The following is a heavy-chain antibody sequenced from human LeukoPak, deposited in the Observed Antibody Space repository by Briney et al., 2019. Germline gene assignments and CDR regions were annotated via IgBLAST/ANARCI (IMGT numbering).Heavy chain of an antibody. CDR3: ARDHPYYYGSGSYYRFDY. V-gene: IGHV1-18*01. J-gene: IGHJ4*02. Sequence: ASVKVSCKASGYTFTSYVISWGRQAPGHGLEGMGWISAYNGNTNYAQKLQGRVTMTTDTSTSTAYMELRSLRSDDTAVYYCARDHPYYYGSGSYYRFDYWGQGTLVTVCS. CDR2: ISAYNGNT. D-gene: IGHD3-10*01. CDR1: GYTFTSYV.